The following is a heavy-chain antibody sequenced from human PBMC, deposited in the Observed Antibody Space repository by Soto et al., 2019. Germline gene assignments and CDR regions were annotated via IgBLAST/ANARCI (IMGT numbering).Heavy chain of an antibody. V-gene: IGHV1-18*01. J-gene: IGHJ4*02. D-gene: IGHD6-19*01. CDR2: SSAYKGNT. CDR3: ARDASSRWYFMRGGTPNHFDY. CDR1: GYTFTSYG. Sequence: ASVKVSCKASGYTFTSYGISWVRQAPGQGLGWVGWSSAYKGNTNYAQKLQGRVSMTTDTSTSTAYMELRSLRSDDTAVYYCARDASSRWYFMRGGTPNHFDYWGQGTLVTVSS.